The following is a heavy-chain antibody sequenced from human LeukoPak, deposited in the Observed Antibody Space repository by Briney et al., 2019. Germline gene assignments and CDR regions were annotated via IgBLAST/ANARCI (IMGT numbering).Heavy chain of an antibody. V-gene: IGHV3-48*03. CDR3: ARSSAYISGPFDY. Sequence: PGESLRLSCAASGFTFSSYEMNWVRQAPGKGLEWVSYISSSGSTIYYADSVKGRFTISRDNAKNSLYLQMNSLRAEDTAVYYCARSSAYISGPFDYWGQGTLVTVSS. CDR1: GFTFSSYE. J-gene: IGHJ4*02. D-gene: IGHD5-12*01. CDR2: ISSSGSTI.